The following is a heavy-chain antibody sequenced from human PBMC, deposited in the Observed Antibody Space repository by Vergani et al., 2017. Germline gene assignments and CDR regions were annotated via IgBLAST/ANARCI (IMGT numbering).Heavy chain of an antibody. D-gene: IGHD3-3*01. Sequence: EVQLVESGGGLVQPGRSLRLSCAASGFTFDDYAMHWVRQAPGKGLEWVSGISWNSGSIGYADSVKGRFTISRDNAKNSLYLQMNSLRAEDTALYYCAKDIMASYDFWSGSDYWGQGTLVTVSS. J-gene: IGHJ4*02. CDR3: AKDIMASYDFWSGSDY. V-gene: IGHV3-9*01. CDR1: GFTFDDYA. CDR2: ISWNSGSI.